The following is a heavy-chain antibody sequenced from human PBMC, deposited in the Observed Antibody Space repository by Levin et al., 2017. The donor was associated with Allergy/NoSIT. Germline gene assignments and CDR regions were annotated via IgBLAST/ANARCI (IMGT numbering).Heavy chain of an antibody. D-gene: IGHD3-3*01. J-gene: IGHJ5*02. Sequence: PGGSLRLSCAASGFTFSSYAMSWVRQAPGKGLEWVSAISGSGGSTYYADSVKGRFTISRDNSKNTLYLQMNSLRAEDTAVYYCAKSQSRDFWSGNNWFDPWGQGTLVTVSS. V-gene: IGHV3-23*01. CDR1: GFTFSSYA. CDR3: AKSQSRDFWSGNNWFDP. CDR2: ISGSGGST.